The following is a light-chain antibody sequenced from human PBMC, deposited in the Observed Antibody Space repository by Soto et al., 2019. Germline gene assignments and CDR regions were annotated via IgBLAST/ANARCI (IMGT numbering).Light chain of an antibody. CDR2: EDN. Sequence: NFMLAQPHSVSESLGKTVTISCTRSSGSIVSNYVQWYQQRPGSAPTTVTYEDNQRPSGVPDRFSGSIDSSSNSASLTISGLKTEDEADYYCQSYDSNAHWVFGGGTKLTVL. CDR1: SGSIVSNY. CDR3: QSYDSNAHWV. V-gene: IGLV6-57*04. J-gene: IGLJ3*02.